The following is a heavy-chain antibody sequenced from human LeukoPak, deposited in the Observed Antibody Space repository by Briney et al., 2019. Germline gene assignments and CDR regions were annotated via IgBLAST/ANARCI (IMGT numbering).Heavy chain of an antibody. D-gene: IGHD3-22*01. V-gene: IGHV4-4*07. CDR1: GGSISSHY. CDR3: ARAVYYYDSSGYWGLDAFDI. J-gene: IGHJ3*02. Sequence: SETLSLTCTVSGGSISSHYWSWIRQPAGKGLEWIGRIYTSGSTNYNPSLKSRVTMSVDTSKNQFSLKLSSVTAADTAVYYCARAVYYYDSSGYWGLDAFDIWGQGTMVTVSS. CDR2: IYTSGST.